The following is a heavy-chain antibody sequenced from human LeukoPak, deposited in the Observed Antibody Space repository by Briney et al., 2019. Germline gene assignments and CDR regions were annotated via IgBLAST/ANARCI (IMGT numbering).Heavy chain of an antibody. CDR1: GYSISSSNW. D-gene: IGHD3-10*02. V-gene: IGHV4-28*03. CDR2: IYYSGST. Sequence: SETLSLTCAVSGYSISSSNWWGWIRQPPGKGLEWIGYIYYSGSTYYNPSLKSRVTMSVDTSKNQFSLKLSSVTAADTAVYYCARDNYVLSAFDIWGQGTMVTVSS. J-gene: IGHJ3*02. CDR3: ARDNYVLSAFDI.